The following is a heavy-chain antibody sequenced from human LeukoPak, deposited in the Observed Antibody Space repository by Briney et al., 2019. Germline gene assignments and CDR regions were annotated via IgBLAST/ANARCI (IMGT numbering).Heavy chain of an antibody. CDR1: GFTSTDYG. CDR2: IRSKPPGATI. CDR3: TRDAYNTGWNSDY. D-gene: IGHD6-19*01. Sequence: GGSLRLSCKGSGFTSTDYGTSWVRRAPGKGLEWVGCIRSKPPGATIEDAASVKSRFSIARDDTKNIAYLQMNSLKSEDTAVYYCTRDAYNTGWNSDYWGQGTLVTVSS. J-gene: IGHJ4*02. V-gene: IGHV3-49*04.